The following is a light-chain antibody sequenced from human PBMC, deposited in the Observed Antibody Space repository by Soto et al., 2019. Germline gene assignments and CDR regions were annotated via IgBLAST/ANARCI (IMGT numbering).Light chain of an antibody. Sequence: DIQMTLSPSTLSGSVGDRVTITCRASQTISSWLAWYQQKPGKAPKLLIYKASTLKSGVPSRFSGRGYGTDFTLTISSLQPEDFATYYCLQLKSYPLTFGQGTRLEIK. CDR2: KAS. CDR3: LQLKSYPLT. J-gene: IGKJ5*01. V-gene: IGKV1-5*03. CDR1: QTISSW.